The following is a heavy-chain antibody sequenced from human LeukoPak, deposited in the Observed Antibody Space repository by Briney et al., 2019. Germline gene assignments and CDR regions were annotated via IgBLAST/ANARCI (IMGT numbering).Heavy chain of an antibody. CDR2: ITWNGGST. J-gene: IGHJ6*03. CDR3: GRDPTALPLFAHEGSGDFMDV. Sequence: RPGGSLRLSCAASGFTFEDYGLNWVRQPPGKGLEWVSGITWNGGSTGYADSVKGRFTISRDNAKNSLFLQMNSLRAEDTALYFCGRDPTALPLFAHEGSGDFMDVWGKGTMVTVSS. CDR1: GFTFEDYG. V-gene: IGHV3-20*04. D-gene: IGHD5-18*01.